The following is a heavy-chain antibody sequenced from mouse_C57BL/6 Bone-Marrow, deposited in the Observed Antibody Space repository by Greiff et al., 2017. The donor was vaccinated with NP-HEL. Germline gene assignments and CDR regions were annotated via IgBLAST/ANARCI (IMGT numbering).Heavy chain of an antibody. V-gene: IGHV1-80*01. Sequence: VQLQQSGAELVKPGASVKISCKASGYAFSSYWMNWVKQRPGKGLEWIGQIYPGDGDTNYNGKFKGKATLTADKSSSTAYMQLSSLTSEDSAVYFCARNSYYGSSPYWYFDVWGTGTTVTVSS. CDR2: IYPGDGDT. CDR1: GYAFSSYW. J-gene: IGHJ1*03. CDR3: ARNSYYGSSPYWYFDV. D-gene: IGHD1-1*01.